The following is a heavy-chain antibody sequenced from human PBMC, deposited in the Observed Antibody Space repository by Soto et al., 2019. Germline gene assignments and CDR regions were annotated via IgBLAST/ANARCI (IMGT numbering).Heavy chain of an antibody. V-gene: IGHV3-23*01. CDR1: GFTFSSYA. CDR2: ISGSGGST. J-gene: IGHJ6*02. D-gene: IGHD3-16*02. CDR3: AKDLLLRPRAKGGRYRGMDV. Sequence: PGGSLRLSCAASGFTFSSYAMSWVRQAPGKGLEWVSAISGSGGSTYYADSVKGRFTISRDNSKNTLYLQMNSLRAEDTAVYYCAKDLLLRPRAKGGRYRGMDVWGQGTTVTVSS.